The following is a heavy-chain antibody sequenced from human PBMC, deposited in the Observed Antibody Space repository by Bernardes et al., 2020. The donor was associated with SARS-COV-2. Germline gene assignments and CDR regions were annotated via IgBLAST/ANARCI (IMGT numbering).Heavy chain of an antibody. CDR2: IYSGGSP. D-gene: IGHD3-22*01. V-gene: IGHV4-61*02. CDR3: AREHSAYSGYHVIDY. J-gene: IGHJ4*02. CDR1: GVSISSYYLY. Sequence: SETLSLTCTVSGVSISSYYLYWSWIRQPAGQGLEWLVRIYSGGSPNYTPSLEIPVTISVDTSKIQFSLKLSSVTAADTSVYYCAREHSAYSGYHVIDYWGKGALVTVSS.